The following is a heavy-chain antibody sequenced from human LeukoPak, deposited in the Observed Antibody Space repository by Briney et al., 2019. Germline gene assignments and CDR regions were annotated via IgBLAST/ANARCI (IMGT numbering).Heavy chain of an antibody. J-gene: IGHJ4*02. Sequence: GGSLRLSRAASGFTFSSYGMHWVRQAPGKGLEWVAFIRYDGSNKYYADSVKGRFTISRDNSKNTLYLQMNSLRAEDTAVYYCAKPDLWFGDRRVDYWGQGTLVTVSS. CDR3: AKPDLWFGDRRVDY. V-gene: IGHV3-30*02. CDR2: IRYDGSNK. D-gene: IGHD3-10*01. CDR1: GFTFSSYG.